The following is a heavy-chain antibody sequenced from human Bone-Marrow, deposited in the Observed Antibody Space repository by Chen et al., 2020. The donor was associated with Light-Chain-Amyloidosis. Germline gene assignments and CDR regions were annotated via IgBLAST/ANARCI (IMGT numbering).Heavy chain of an antibody. CDR2: IHPGSGDT. CDR3: ARDRFAFDS. Sequence: QVQLVQSGAEMKKPRASVKLSCKSSGNTFTTFYMHWVRQAPGQGLEWMGVIHPGSGDTNYAHKIQGRFTMTRDTSTSTVYMELSSLRSEDTAMYYCARDRFAFDSWGQGTMVTVSS. J-gene: IGHJ3*01. CDR1: GNTFTTFY. V-gene: IGHV1-46*01.